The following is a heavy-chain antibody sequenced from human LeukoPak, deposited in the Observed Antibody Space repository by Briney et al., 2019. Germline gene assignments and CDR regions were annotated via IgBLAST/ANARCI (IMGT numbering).Heavy chain of an antibody. CDR1: GFTFYTYG. J-gene: IGHJ4*02. CDR3: ARGAQFTDY. V-gene: IGHV3-64*01. D-gene: IGHD6-19*01. CDR2: IGPDVGTT. Sequence: GRSLRLSCAASGFTFYTYGMRSVRQAPGKGLEYVSGIGPDVGTTYYAHSVKGKLHISRDNSKNMLYLQMGSLAADDMGVYYCARGAQFTDYWGRRTLVGDSS.